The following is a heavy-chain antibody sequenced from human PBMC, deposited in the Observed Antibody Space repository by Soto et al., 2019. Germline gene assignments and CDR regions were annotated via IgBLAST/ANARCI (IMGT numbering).Heavy chain of an antibody. J-gene: IGHJ4*02. CDR2: INPNSGGT. Sequence: ASVKVSCKASGYTFTGYYMHWVRQAPGQGLEWMGWINPNSGGTNYAQKFQGWVTMTRDTSISTAYMELSRLRSDDTAVYYCARRTGGYSYGFDYWGQGTLVTVSS. V-gene: IGHV1-2*04. CDR3: ARRTGGYSYGFDY. D-gene: IGHD5-18*01. CDR1: GYTFTGYY.